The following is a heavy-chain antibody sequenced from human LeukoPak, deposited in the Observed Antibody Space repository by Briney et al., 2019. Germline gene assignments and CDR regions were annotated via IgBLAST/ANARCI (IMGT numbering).Heavy chain of an antibody. D-gene: IGHD3-22*01. CDR1: GFTFSDFW. CDR2: INSGGTVT. V-gene: IGHV3-74*01. J-gene: IGHJ4*02. CDR3: AKAWYYYDGDY. Sequence: GGSLRLSCAASGFTFSDFWMHWVRQAPGKGLVWVSRINSGGTVTNYADSVKVRLTISRDNAKNSLYLQINSLRAEDTAVYYCAKAWYYYDGDYWGQGTLVTVSS.